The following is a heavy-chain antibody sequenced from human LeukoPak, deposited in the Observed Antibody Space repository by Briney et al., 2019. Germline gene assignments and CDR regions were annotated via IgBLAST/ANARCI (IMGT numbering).Heavy chain of an antibody. CDR1: GGSISSYY. V-gene: IGHV4-4*07. CDR3: ARDRGGSYYRRIYYFDY. Sequence: PSETLSLTCTVSGGSISSYYWSWIRQPAGKGLEWIGRIYTSGSTNYNPSLKSRVIMSVDTSKNQFSLKLSSVTAADTAVYYCARDRGGSYYRRIYYFDYWGQGTLVTVSS. CDR2: IYTSGST. J-gene: IGHJ4*02. D-gene: IGHD1-26*01.